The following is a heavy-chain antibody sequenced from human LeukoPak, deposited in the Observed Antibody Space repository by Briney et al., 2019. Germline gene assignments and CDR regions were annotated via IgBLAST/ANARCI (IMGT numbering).Heavy chain of an antibody. Sequence: SETLSLTCTVSGGSISSSSYYWGWIRQPPGKGLEWIGSIYNSGSTYYNPSLKSRVTISVDTSKNQFSLKLSSVTAADTAVYYCARDPAAVDYWGQGTLVTVSS. CDR2: IYNSGST. CDR1: GGSISSSSYY. J-gene: IGHJ4*02. D-gene: IGHD6-13*01. CDR3: ARDPAAVDY. V-gene: IGHV4-39*07.